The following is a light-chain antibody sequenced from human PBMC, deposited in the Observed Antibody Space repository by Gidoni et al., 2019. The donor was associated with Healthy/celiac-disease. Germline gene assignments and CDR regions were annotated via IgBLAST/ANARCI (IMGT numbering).Light chain of an antibody. V-gene: IGKV1-33*01. J-gene: IGKJ3*01. Sequence: DIQMTQSPSSLSASVGDRVTITCQASQDISNYLNWYQQKPGKAPKLLIYDASNLETGVPSRFSGSGSGTDFTVTISSLQPEDIATYYCQQYDNLPLAVITFGPGTKVDIK. CDR3: QQYDNLPLAVIT. CDR2: DAS. CDR1: QDISNY.